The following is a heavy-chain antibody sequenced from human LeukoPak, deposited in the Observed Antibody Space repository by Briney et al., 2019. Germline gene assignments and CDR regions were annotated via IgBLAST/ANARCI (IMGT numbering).Heavy chain of an antibody. Sequence: SETLSLTCTVSGGSISSSSYYWGWIRQPPGKGLEWIANIYYSGNTYYNVSLKSRVTISVDTAKNQFSLKLTSVTAADTAVYYCAILVPPVWFDPGGQGTLVTVSS. CDR3: AILVPPVWFDP. J-gene: IGHJ5*02. CDR1: GGSISSSSYY. CDR2: IYYSGNT. V-gene: IGHV4-39*01.